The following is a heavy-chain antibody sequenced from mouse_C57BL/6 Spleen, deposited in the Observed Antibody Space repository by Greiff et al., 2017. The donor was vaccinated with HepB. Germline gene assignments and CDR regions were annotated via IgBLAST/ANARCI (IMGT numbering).Heavy chain of an antibody. D-gene: IGHD1-1*01. Sequence: DVMLVESGGGLVKPGGSLKLSCAASGFTFSSYTMSWVRQTTEKRLEWVATISGGGGDTDYPDSVKGRFTISRDNAKNTLYLQMSSLRSEDTALYYCARSPPILRYLAYWGQGTLVTVSA. CDR2: ISGGGGDT. CDR1: GFTFSSYT. CDR3: ARSPPILRYLAY. V-gene: IGHV5-9*01. J-gene: IGHJ3*01.